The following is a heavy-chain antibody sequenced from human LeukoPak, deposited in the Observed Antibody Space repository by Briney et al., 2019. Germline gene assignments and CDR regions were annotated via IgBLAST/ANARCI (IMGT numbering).Heavy chain of an antibody. Sequence: GASVKVSCKASGYTFINYGFSWVRQAPGQGLEWMGWISASDGHTNNAQKFQGRVTMTRDTSISTAYMELSRLRSDDTAVYYCASTGQQLVDGDWFDPWGQGTLVTVSS. CDR1: GYTFINYG. CDR3: ASTGQQLVDGDWFDP. D-gene: IGHD6-13*01. V-gene: IGHV1-18*01. CDR2: ISASDGHT. J-gene: IGHJ5*02.